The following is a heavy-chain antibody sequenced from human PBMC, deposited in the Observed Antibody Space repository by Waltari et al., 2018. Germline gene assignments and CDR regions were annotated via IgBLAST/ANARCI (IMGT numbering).Heavy chain of an antibody. CDR2: IYSGGNT. D-gene: IGHD1-26*01. CDR1: GFTVSSTY. V-gene: IGHV3-53*01. J-gene: IGHJ4*02. CDR3: ARDPGGRYYFDY. Sequence: EVQLVESGGGLIQPGGSLRLSCAASGFTVSSTYMSWVRQAPGKGLEWVSVIYSGGNTYYADSVKGRFTISRENSKNTLYLQMNSLRADDTAVYYCARDPGGRYYFDYWGQGSLVTVSS.